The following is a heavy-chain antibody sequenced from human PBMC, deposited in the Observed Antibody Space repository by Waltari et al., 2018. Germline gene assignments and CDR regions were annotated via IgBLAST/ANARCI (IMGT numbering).Heavy chain of an antibody. V-gene: IGHV4-39*07. CDR3: ARHLSSSWFDP. CDR1: GGSISSETYY. J-gene: IGHJ5*02. Sequence: QLQLQESGPGLVKPSATLSLTCTVSGGSISSETYYWGWIRQPPGKGLEWIANIYYSGSAYYNPSLKSRVTISIDTSKSQFSLNLSSVTAADTAIYYCARHLSSSWFDPWGQGTLVTVSS. CDR2: IYYSGSA.